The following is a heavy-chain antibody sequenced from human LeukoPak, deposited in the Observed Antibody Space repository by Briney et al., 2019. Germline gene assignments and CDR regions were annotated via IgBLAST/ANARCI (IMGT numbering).Heavy chain of an antibody. Sequence: PGGSLRLSCAASGFTFSSSAMSWVRQAPGKGLEWVSAISNNGGYTYYADSVQGRFTISRDNSKSALCLQMNSLRAEDTAVYYCARDSSSGWYWWGPSVGFDYWGQGTLVTVSS. CDR1: GFTFSSSA. CDR2: ISNNGGYT. CDR3: ARDSSSGWYWWGPSVGFDY. V-gene: IGHV3-23*01. D-gene: IGHD6-19*01. J-gene: IGHJ4*02.